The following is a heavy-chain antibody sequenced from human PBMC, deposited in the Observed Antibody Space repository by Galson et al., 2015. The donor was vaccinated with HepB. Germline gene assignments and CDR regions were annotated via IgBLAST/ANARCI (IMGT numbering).Heavy chain of an antibody. CDR3: ARGGRGVAAAGTFYVY. D-gene: IGHD6-13*01. CDR1: GYTFTSYA. Sequence: SVKVSCKASGYTFTSYAMHWVRQAPGQRLEWMGWINAGNGNTKYSQKFQGRVTITRDTSASIAYMELSSLRSEDTAVYYCARGGRGVAAAGTFYVYWGQGTLVTVSS. J-gene: IGHJ4*02. V-gene: IGHV1-3*01. CDR2: INAGNGNT.